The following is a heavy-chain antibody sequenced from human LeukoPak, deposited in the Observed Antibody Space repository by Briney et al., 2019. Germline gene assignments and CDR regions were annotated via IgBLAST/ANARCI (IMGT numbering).Heavy chain of an antibody. CDR3: ARDYDYVWGSYRHPFYYFDY. V-gene: IGHV1-18*04. CDR1: GYTFTGYY. CDR2: ISAYNGNT. Sequence: GASVKVSCKASGYTFTGYYMHWVRQAPGQGLEWMGWISAYNGNTNYAQKLQGRVTMTTDTSTSTAYMELRSLRSDDTAVYYCARDYDYVWGSYRHPFYYFDYWGQGTLVTVSS. D-gene: IGHD3-16*02. J-gene: IGHJ4*02.